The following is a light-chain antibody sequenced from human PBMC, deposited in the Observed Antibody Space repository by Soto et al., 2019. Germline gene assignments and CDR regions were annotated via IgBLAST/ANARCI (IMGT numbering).Light chain of an antibody. CDR2: GAS. CDR3: PKYGALPPT. V-gene: IGKV3-20*01. Sequence: EIVLTQFPGALSLSPGERVTLSCRASQTVSNTYLAWYQQKSGQAPKFLIYGASNRATGIPDRFSGSGSGTEFTLNISRLEPEDFAVYYCPKYGALPPTFGGGTKVEIK. J-gene: IGKJ4*01. CDR1: QTVSNTY.